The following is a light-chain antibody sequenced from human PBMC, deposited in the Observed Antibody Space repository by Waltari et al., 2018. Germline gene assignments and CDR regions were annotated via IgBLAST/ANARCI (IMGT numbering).Light chain of an antibody. J-gene: IGKJ1*01. CDR1: QSVRTF. CDR2: DAS. CDR3: QHYQNFSRA. Sequence: EVVLTQSPAILSLSPGERATLSCRASQSVRTFVAWYQQKPGQAPRLLIYDASNRATGIPARFSGSGSGTDFTLTISSLEPDDVATYYCQHYQNFSRAFGQGTKVEI. V-gene: IGKV3-11*01.